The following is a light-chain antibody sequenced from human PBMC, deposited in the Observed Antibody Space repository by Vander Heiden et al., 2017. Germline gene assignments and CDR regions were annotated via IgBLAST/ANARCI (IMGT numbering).Light chain of an antibody. V-gene: IGLV1-40*03. Sequence: QSVVTQPPSVSGTLEQRVTMSCTGTSSNIGAGYNVHWYQHLPGGAPKLLIYGNFNRASGVPDRFSASKSGASATLGISGVQADDEADYYCQAYDSSLGAWVFGGGTKLTVL. CDR3: QAYDSSLGAWV. CDR2: GNF. CDR1: SSNIGAGYN. J-gene: IGLJ3*02.